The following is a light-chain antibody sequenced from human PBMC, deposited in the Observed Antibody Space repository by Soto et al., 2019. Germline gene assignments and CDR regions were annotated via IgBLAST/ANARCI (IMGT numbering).Light chain of an antibody. CDR1: QSISYY. CDR3: QQGYGTPRA. J-gene: IGKJ1*01. Sequence: DIQMTQSPSSLSASVGDRVTITCWTSQSISYYLNWYQQKPGKAPKLLIYAASSLQSGVPSRFSGSGSGTDFTLTISSLQPDDSATYYCQQGYGTPRAFGQGTKVEIK. V-gene: IGKV1-39*01. CDR2: AAS.